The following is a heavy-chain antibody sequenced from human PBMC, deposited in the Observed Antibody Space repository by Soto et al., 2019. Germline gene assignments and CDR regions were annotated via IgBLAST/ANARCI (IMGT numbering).Heavy chain of an antibody. V-gene: IGHV3-53*01. CDR1: GFSVGGNP. CDR3: ARGVNDDS. D-gene: IGHD1-1*01. Sequence: VKLVQSGGGLVQPGGSLRPSCAASGFSVGGNPVTWVRQAPGKGLEWVAVMHTGGSTFYADSVEGRFTISRDNSKNTVFLQMNRLSVGDTAIYFCARGVNDDSWGQGTRVTVSS. CDR2: MHTGGST. J-gene: IGHJ4*02.